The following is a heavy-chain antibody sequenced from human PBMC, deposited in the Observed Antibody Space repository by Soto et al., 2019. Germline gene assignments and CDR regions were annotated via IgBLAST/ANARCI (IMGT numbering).Heavy chain of an antibody. V-gene: IGHV2-5*02. CDR3: AHTITRLRYCSGGSCYSNYYYYGMDV. D-gene: IGHD2-15*01. CDR1: GFSLSTSGVG. CDR2: IYWDDDK. Sequence: QITLKESGPPLVKPTQTLTLTCTFSGFSLSTSGVGVGWIRQPPGKALEWLALIYWDDDKRYSPSLKSRLTIPKDTSKNQVVLTMTNMYPVDTATYYCAHTITRLRYCSGGSCYSNYYYYGMDVWGQGTTVTVSS. J-gene: IGHJ6*02.